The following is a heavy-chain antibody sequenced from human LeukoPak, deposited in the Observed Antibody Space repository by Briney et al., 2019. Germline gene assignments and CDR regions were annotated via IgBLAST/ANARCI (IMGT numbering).Heavy chain of an antibody. CDR2: IYPSDSDT. Sequence: GESLKISCNASGYSFTNYWIGWVRQMPRKGLEWMGIIYPSDSDTRYSPSFQGQVTISADKSISTAYLQWSSLKASDTAIYYCARQTTVDIVAYTDYWGQGTLVTVSS. D-gene: IGHD5-12*01. J-gene: IGHJ4*02. CDR1: GYSFTNYW. V-gene: IGHV5-51*01. CDR3: ARQTTVDIVAYTDY.